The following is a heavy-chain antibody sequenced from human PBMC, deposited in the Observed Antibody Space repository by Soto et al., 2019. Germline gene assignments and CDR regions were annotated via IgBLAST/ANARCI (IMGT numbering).Heavy chain of an antibody. CDR2: IIPILGIA. Sequence: QVQLVQSGAEVKKPGSSVKVSCKASGGTFSSYTISWVRQAPGQGLEWMGRIIPILGIANYAQKFQGRVTITADKSTSTAYMELSSLRTEDTAVYYCARGGYCSGGSCPDVWGQGTTVTVSS. V-gene: IGHV1-69*02. J-gene: IGHJ6*02. CDR1: GGTFSSYT. CDR3: ARGGYCSGGSCPDV. D-gene: IGHD2-15*01.